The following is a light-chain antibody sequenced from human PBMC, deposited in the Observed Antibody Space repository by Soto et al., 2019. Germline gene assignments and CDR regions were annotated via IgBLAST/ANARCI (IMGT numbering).Light chain of an antibody. CDR2: GAS. Sequence: EIVMTQSPATLSVPQGERATVSCRASQSVSSNLARYPQKPCQAPRLLIYGASTRATGIPARFSGSGSVTEFTFTIGGLQSEDCAVDYCQQYNNWPRTFGQGTKLVI. CDR3: QQYNNWPRT. CDR1: QSVSSN. J-gene: IGKJ2*01. V-gene: IGKV3-15*01.